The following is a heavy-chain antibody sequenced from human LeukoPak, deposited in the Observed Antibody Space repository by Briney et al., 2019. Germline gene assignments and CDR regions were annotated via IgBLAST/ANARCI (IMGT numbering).Heavy chain of an antibody. D-gene: IGHD1-1*01. CDR3: AKYTTPYYFDY. CDR1: GFTFKNYV. J-gene: IGHJ4*02. Sequence: GGSLRLSCEGSGFTFKNYVMNWVRQAPGKGLEWVSGVSGRGSSTYYADSVKGRFTISRDNSQNTVYLQMKSLRAEDTAIYFCAKYTTPYYFDYWGQGILVTVSS. CDR2: VSGRGSST. V-gene: IGHV3-23*01.